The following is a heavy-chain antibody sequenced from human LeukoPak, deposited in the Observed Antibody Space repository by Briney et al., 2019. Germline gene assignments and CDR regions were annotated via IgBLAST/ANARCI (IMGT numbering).Heavy chain of an antibody. D-gene: IGHD2-15*01. Sequence: GSLRLSCAASGFTFSTYLMNWVRKAPGKGLEWLSSISSSSAYIYYADSVKGRFTISRDNAKNSLFLQMNSLRAEDTAVYYCEAVLGGRDYWGQGTLVTVSS. J-gene: IGHJ4*02. CDR3: EAVLGGRDY. V-gene: IGHV3-21*01. CDR2: ISSSSAYI. CDR1: GFTFSTYL.